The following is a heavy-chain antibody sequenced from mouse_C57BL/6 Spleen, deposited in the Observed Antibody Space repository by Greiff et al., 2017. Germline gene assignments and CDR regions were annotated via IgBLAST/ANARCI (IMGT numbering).Heavy chain of an antibody. CDR1: GYTFTSYW. D-gene: IGHD2-2*01. J-gene: IGHJ2*01. CDR3: ARGRVYGYDGDFDY. V-gene: IGHV1-52*01. CDR2: IDPSDSEP. Sequence: QVQLQQPGAELVRPGSSVKLSCTASGYTFTSYWMHWVKQRPIQGLEWIGNIDPSDSEPHYNQKFKDKATLTVDKSSSTAYMQLSSLTSEDSAVYYCARGRVYGYDGDFDYWGQGTTLTVSS.